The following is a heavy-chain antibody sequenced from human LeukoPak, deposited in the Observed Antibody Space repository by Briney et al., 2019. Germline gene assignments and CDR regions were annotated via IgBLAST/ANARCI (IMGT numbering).Heavy chain of an antibody. Sequence: PSETLSLTCAVYGGSFSGYYWSWIRQPPGKGLEWIGEINHSGSTNYNPSLKSRVTISVDTSKNQFSLKLSSVTAADTAVYYCAIKDPAMVTAYIDYWGQGTLVNVSS. V-gene: IGHV4-34*01. CDR2: INHSGST. D-gene: IGHD5-18*01. CDR3: AIKDPAMVTAYIDY. CDR1: GGSFSGYY. J-gene: IGHJ4*02.